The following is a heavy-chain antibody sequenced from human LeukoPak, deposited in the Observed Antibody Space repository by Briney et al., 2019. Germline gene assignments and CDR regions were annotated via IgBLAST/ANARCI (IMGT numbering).Heavy chain of an antibody. V-gene: IGHV1-2*02. CDR2: INPNSGGT. CDR3: ARNDIWTGYSSDYYYYYMDV. Sequence: GASVKVSCKASGYTFTGYYMHWVRQAPGQGLEWMGWINPNSGGTNYAQKFQGRVTMTRDTSISTAYMELSRLRSDDTAVYYCARNDIWTGYSSDYYYYYMDVWGKGTTVTVSS. J-gene: IGHJ6*03. D-gene: IGHD3/OR15-3a*01. CDR1: GYTFTGYY.